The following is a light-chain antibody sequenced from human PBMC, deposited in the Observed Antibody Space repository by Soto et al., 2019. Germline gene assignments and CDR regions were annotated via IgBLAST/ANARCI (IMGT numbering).Light chain of an antibody. J-gene: IGKJ1*01. CDR2: GAS. CDR1: QSIASNY. Sequence: EIVLTQSPGTLSLSPGESATLSCRASQSIASNYLAWYQHKPGQAPRLLIYGASNRAAGIPDRFCGRGSGTDFGLTISILKPEDFPVYHCQQYGSSPWTFGQGTNVEIK. CDR3: QQYGSSPWT. V-gene: IGKV3-20*01.